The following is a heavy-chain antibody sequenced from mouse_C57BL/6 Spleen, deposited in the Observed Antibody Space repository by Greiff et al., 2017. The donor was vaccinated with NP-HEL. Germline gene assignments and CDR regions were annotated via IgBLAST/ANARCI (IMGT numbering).Heavy chain of an antibody. D-gene: IGHD1-1*01. CDR1: GFTFSDYG. Sequence: EVQLVESGGGLVKPGGSLKLSCAASGFTFSDYGMHWVRQAPEKGLEWVAHISSGSSTIYYADTVKGRFTISRDNAKNTLFLQMTSLRSEDTAMYYCAREYYGSKWYFDVWGTGTTVTVSS. J-gene: IGHJ1*03. CDR2: ISSGSSTI. CDR3: AREYYGSKWYFDV. V-gene: IGHV5-17*01.